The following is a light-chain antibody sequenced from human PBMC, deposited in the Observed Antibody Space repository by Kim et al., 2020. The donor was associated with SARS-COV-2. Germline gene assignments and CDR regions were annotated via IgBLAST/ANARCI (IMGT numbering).Light chain of an antibody. CDR2: AAS. CDR3: QQYSDWPPGDT. CDR1: QSVNDN. Sequence: EIVLTQSPGTLSVSPGETATLSCRASQSVNDNLAWYQQKPGQAPRLLIYAASTRATGGPARFSGSGSGTEFTLTITSLQSEDFVVYFCQQYSDWPPGDTFGQGTKLEI. V-gene: IGKV3-15*01. J-gene: IGKJ2*01.